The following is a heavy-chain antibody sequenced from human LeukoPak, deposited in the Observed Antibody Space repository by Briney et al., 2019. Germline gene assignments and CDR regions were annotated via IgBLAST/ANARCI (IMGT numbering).Heavy chain of an antibody. J-gene: IGHJ4*02. D-gene: IGHD3-10*01. CDR3: AITPRAWRGYFDY. Sequence: SVKASCKASGGTFSSYAISWVRQAPGQGLEWMGGIIPIFGTANYAQKFQGRVTITADKSTSTAYMDLSSLRSEDTAVYYCAITPRAWRGYFDYWGQGTLVTVSS. CDR1: GGTFSSYA. CDR2: IIPIFGTA. V-gene: IGHV1-69*06.